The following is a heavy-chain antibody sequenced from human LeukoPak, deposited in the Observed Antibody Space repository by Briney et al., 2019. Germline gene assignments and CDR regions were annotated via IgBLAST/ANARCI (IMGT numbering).Heavy chain of an antibody. J-gene: IGHJ4*02. CDR3: ARDLASTSNWEFDY. D-gene: IGHD7-27*01. V-gene: IGHV1-2*06. Sequence: GASVKVSCRASGYTFTSYGISWVRQAPGQGLEWMGRMNAKSGVTMYAQTLQDRVTMTRDTSISTAYMELSRLTSDDTALYYCARDLASTSNWEFDYWGQGTLVTVSS. CDR1: GYTFTSYG. CDR2: MNAKSGVT.